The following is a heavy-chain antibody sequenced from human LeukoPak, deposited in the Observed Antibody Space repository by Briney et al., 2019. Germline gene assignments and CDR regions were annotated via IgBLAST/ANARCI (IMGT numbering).Heavy chain of an antibody. D-gene: IGHD4-17*01. CDR3: AKDPSVTTVTTGSDY. CDR1: GFTFSSYA. CDR2: ISGSGGST. V-gene: IGHV3-23*01. J-gene: IGHJ4*02. Sequence: GGSLRLSCAASGFTFSSYAMSWVRQAPGKGLEWVSAISGSGGSTYYADSVKGRFTISRDNSKNTLYLQMNSLRAEDTAVYYCAKDPSVTTVTTGSDYWGQGTLVTVSS.